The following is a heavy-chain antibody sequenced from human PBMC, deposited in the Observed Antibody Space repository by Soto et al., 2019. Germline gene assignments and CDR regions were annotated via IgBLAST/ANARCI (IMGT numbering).Heavy chain of an antibody. CDR3: ARHSPDYDILTGYSKPRWYFDY. V-gene: IGHV4-59*08. Sequence: SETLSLTCTVSGGSISSYYWSWIRQPPGKGLEWIGYIYYSGSTNYNPSLKSRVTISVDTSKNQFSLKLSSVTAADTAVYYCARHSPDYDILTGYSKPRWYFDYWGQGTLVTVSS. CDR2: IYYSGST. J-gene: IGHJ4*02. D-gene: IGHD3-9*01. CDR1: GGSISSYY.